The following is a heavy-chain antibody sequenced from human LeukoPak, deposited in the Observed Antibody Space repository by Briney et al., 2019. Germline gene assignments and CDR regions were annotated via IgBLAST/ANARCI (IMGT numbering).Heavy chain of an antibody. Sequence: GASLIFSGAASGFTFSTSRLGWVRAAPGKVQEWVSYITSGFVTHYIDSVKGRFTISRDNDKNSLYLQMNSLREEDTAVYYCARGYCSSTSCHVARHFEYWGQGTLVTVSS. CDR3: ARGYCSSTSCHVARHFEY. D-gene: IGHD2-2*01. J-gene: IGHJ4*02. V-gene: IGHV3-48*02. CDR2: ITSGFVT. CDR1: GFTFSTSR.